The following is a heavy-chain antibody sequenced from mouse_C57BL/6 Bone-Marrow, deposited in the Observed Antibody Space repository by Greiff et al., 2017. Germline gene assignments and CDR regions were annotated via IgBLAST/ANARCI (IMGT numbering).Heavy chain of an antibody. D-gene: IGHD1-1*01. J-gene: IGHJ3*01. CDR1: GYTFTSYD. CDR3: ARSRPFAY. V-gene: IGHV1-85*01. CDR2: IYPRDGST. Sequence: QVHVKQSGPELVQPGASVKLSCKASGYTFTSYDINWVKQRPGQGLEWIGWIYPRDGSTKYNEKFKGKATLTVDTSSSTAYLELHSLTSEDSAVYFCARSRPFAYWGQGTLVTVSA.